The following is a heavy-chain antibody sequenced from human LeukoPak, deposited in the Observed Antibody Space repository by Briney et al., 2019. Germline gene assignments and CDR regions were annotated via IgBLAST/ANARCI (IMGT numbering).Heavy chain of an antibody. J-gene: IGHJ4*01. Sequence: NPSETLSLTCTVSGGSISSYYWSWIRQPPGKGLEWIGYIFYSGSTNYNPSLKSRVTISVDTSKNQFSLKLSSVAAADTAVHYCARDGDNGSGFDYWGHGTLVTVSS. CDR3: ARDGDNGSGFDY. D-gene: IGHD2-15*01. CDR1: GGSISSYY. CDR2: IFYSGST. V-gene: IGHV4-59*01.